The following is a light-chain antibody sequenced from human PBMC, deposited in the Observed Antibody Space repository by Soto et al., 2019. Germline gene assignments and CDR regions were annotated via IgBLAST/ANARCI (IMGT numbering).Light chain of an antibody. CDR3: QSYDSSLSGWV. V-gene: IGLV1-40*01. CDR1: NFNIGAGYE. CDR2: GNI. Sequence: QSVLTQPPSVSGAPGQRVTISCTGTNFNIGAGYEVHWYQHLPGTAPKLLIYGNINRPSGVPDRFSASNSGTSASLAITGLQAEDEADYYCQSYDSSLSGWVFGTGTKVTVL. J-gene: IGLJ1*01.